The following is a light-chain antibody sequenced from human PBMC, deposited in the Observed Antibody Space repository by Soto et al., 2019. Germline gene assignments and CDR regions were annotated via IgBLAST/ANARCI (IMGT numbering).Light chain of an antibody. J-gene: IGLJ1*01. CDR3: RSYTSSSLYV. CDR2: DVS. CDR1: SSDVGGYNY. V-gene: IGLV2-14*01. Sequence: QSALTQPASVSGSPGQSITISCTGTSSDVGGYNYVSWYQQLPGKAPKLMIYDVSDRPSGVSNRFSGSKSGNTASLTISGRQAEDEADYYCRSYTSSSLYVFGTGTKLTVL.